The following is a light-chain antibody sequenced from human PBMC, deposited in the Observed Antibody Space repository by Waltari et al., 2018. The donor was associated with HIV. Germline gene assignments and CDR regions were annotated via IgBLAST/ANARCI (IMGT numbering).Light chain of an antibody. CDR3: ASWDASLNGWV. J-gene: IGLJ3*02. V-gene: IGLV1-44*01. CDR2: GNY. Sequence: QSVVTQPPSVSGTPGQTVTISCSGSTSNLGIKTVNWYHHLPGTAPKRLIYGNYQRPSGVPDRFSASKSGTSASLAISGLQSEDEADYYCASWDASLNGWVFGGGTKLTVL. CDR1: TSNLGIKT.